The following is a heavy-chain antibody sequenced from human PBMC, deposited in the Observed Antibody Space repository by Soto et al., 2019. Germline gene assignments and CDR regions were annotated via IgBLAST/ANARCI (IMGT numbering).Heavy chain of an antibody. CDR2: IWFDGSNK. D-gene: IGHD6-19*01. Sequence: PGGSVRLSCAASGFTFSSYGMQWIRKAPGKGLEWVALIWFDGSNKYYSDSVKGRFTISSDNSKNRLDLQMNSLRAEDTAFYYCARDMGYSSGHGFDYWGQGNLVTVSS. J-gene: IGHJ4*02. V-gene: IGHV3-33*01. CDR1: GFTFSSYG. CDR3: ARDMGYSSGHGFDY.